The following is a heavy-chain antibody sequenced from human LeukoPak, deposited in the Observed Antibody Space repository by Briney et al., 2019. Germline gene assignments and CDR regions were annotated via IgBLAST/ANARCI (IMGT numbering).Heavy chain of an antibody. Sequence: NRGESLKISCKGSGYTFPNYWIGWVRQMPGKGLEWMRLIYPGDSSTRYSPSFQGQVTISADKSISTAYLQWSSLKASDTAMYYCARFAYGSDYFPGHYRGQGTLVTVSS. J-gene: IGHJ4*02. V-gene: IGHV5-51*01. D-gene: IGHD3-22*01. CDR3: ARFAYGSDYFPGHY. CDR2: IYPGDSST. CDR1: GYTFPNYW.